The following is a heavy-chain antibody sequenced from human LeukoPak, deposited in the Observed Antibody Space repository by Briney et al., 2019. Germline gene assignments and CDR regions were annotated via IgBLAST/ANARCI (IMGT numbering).Heavy chain of an antibody. V-gene: IGHV4-59*12. J-gene: IGHJ4*02. CDR1: GGSISSYY. Sequence: SEPLSLTCTVSGGSISSYYWSWIRQPPGKGLEWIGYIYYSGSTNYNPSLKSRVTISVDTSKNQFSLKLSSVTAADTAVYYCATYQLTGTFWGQGTLVTVSS. CDR3: ATYQLTGTF. D-gene: IGHD7-27*01. CDR2: IYYSGST.